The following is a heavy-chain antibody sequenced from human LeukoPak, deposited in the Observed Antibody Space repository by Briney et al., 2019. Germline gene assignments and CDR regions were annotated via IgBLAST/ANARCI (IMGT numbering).Heavy chain of an antibody. CDR2: ITISSNFI. V-gene: IGHV3-21*01. J-gene: IGHJ6*02. Sequence: GGSLRLSCTASGFIFGDYGMSWVRQAPGKGLEWVSSITISSNFIYYADSVKGRFTISRDNAKSSLFLQLNSLRAEDTAVYFCARDGHGDGFLTGYSYFGMDVWGQGTTVTVSS. D-gene: IGHD3-9*01. CDR1: GFIFGDYG. CDR3: ARDGHGDGFLTGYSYFGMDV.